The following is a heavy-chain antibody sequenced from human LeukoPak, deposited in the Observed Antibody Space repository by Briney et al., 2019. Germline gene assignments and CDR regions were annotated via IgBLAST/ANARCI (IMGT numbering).Heavy chain of an antibody. V-gene: IGHV3-21*01. CDR3: AELGITMIGGV. J-gene: IGHJ6*04. CDR1: GFTFSDYN. D-gene: IGHD3-10*02. CDR2: ISSSSSSI. Sequence: GGSLRLSCAASGFTFSDYNMRWIRQAPGKGLDWVSSISSSSSSIYYADSVKGRFTISRDNAKNSLSLQMNSLRAEDTAVYYCAELGITMIGGVWGKGTTVTISS.